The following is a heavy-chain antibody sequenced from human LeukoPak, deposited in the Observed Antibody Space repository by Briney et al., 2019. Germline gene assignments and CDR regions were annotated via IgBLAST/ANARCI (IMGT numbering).Heavy chain of an antibody. CDR2: ISSTSSTL. D-gene: IGHD3-3*01. CDR1: GFTFSGYA. J-gene: IGHJ4*02. CDR3: ARDSGVLEWGY. Sequence: GGSLRLSCAASGFTFSGYAMTWVRQAPGKGLQWISYISSTSSTLHYAESVRGRFTISRDNAKNSLYLQMDSLRVEDTAVYFCARDSGVLEWGYWGQGTLATVSS. V-gene: IGHV3-48*01.